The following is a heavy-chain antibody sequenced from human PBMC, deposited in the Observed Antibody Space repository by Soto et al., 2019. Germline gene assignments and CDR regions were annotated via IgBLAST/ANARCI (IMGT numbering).Heavy chain of an antibody. J-gene: IGHJ6*02. CDR1: GFTFTSSS. CDR2: IVVGSGNT. V-gene: IGHV1-58*01. Sequence: SSVKFSYRASGFTFTSSSVQWQRQARGQRLEWIGWIVVGSGNTNYAQKFQEGVTITRDMSTSTAYMELSSLRSEDTAVYYCGATPDYGMDVWGQGTTVTVSS. CDR3: GATPDYGMDV.